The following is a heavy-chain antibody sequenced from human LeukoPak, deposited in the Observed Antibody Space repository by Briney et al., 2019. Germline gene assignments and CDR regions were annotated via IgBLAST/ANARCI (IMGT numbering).Heavy chain of an antibody. V-gene: IGHV3-23*01. CDR3: TRSGYRHPYHFDS. CDR2: ISESGAST. Sequence: GGSLRLSCAASGFTFSSYEMNWVRQAPGKGLEWVAAISESGASTYYAASVKGRFTISRDNSKNTLSLQMNSLRAEDTAIYYCTRSGYRHPYHFDSWGQGTLVTVSS. D-gene: IGHD3-22*01. J-gene: IGHJ4*02. CDR1: GFTFSSYE.